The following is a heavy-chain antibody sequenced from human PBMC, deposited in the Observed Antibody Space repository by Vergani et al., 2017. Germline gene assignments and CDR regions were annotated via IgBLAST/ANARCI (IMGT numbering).Heavy chain of an antibody. Sequence: QVQLVQSGAEVKTPGASVKVSCKASGYTFTGYYIHWVRQAPGQGLEWMGRIKPSSGGTNCAQKFQGRVTMTGDTSISTAYMDLDSLRSDDTAVYYCARGGYYGSGSYPDDYWGQGTLVTVSS. J-gene: IGHJ4*02. V-gene: IGHV1-2*06. D-gene: IGHD3-10*01. CDR3: ARGGYYGSGSYPDDY. CDR1: GYTFTGYY. CDR2: IKPSSGGT.